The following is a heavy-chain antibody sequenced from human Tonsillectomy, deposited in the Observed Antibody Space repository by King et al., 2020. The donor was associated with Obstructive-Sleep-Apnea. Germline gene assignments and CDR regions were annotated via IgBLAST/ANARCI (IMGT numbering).Heavy chain of an antibody. D-gene: IGHD3-16*02. CDR2: IRSKDYGGTT. V-gene: IGHV3-49*03. J-gene: IGHJ4*02. CDR1: GFIFGDYV. Sequence: VQLVESGGGLVQPGRSLRLSCTASGFIFGDYVMSWFRQAPGKGLEWVGFIRSKDYGGTTEYAASVKGRFTISRDDSKSIAYLQMNSLKTEDTAVYYCTRVAGYYDYVWGSYRQGDYFDYWGQGTLVTVSS. CDR3: TRVAGYYDYVWGSYRQGDYFDY.